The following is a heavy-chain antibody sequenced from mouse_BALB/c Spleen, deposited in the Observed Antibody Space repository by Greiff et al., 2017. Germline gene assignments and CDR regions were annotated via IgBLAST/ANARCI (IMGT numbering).Heavy chain of an antibody. D-gene: IGHD1-1*01. Sequence: VQLQQSGAELVKPGASVKLSCKASGYTFTSYWMHWVKQRPGQGLEWIGEINPSNGRTNYNEKFKSKATLTVDKSSSTAYMQLSSLTSEDSAVYYCARGSSLYYFDYWGQGTTLTVSA. J-gene: IGHJ2*01. V-gene: IGHV1S81*02. CDR3: ARGSSLYYFDY. CDR1: GYTFTSYW. CDR2: INPSNGRT.